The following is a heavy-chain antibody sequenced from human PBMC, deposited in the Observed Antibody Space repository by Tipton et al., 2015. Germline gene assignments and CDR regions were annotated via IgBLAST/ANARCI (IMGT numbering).Heavy chain of an antibody. CDR2: MNPKSGNK. V-gene: IGHV1-8*01. CDR1: GYNFTSFD. Sequence: QLVQSGAEVKKPGASVKISCEASGYNFTSFDIHWVRQATGQGLEWLGWMNPKSGNKVYAQTLQGRVTMTRDTSINTAYMELSSLRSEDTAVYYCARGLAGATGIVGYWGQGTLVTVSS. CDR3: ARGLAGATGIVGY. D-gene: IGHD1-26*01. J-gene: IGHJ4*02.